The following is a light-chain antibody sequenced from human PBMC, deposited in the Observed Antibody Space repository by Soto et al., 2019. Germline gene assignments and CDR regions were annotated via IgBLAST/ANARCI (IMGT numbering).Light chain of an antibody. CDR3: QQSHGIPYT. CDR2: AAS. J-gene: IGKJ2*01. Sequence: DIQMTQSPSSLSASVGDRVTITCRASQTISSYLNWYQQKPGKAPKLLIYAASSLQSGVPSRFSGSGSGTDFTLSISSPQPEDFATYYCQQSHGIPYTFGQGTKLEIK. CDR1: QTISSY. V-gene: IGKV1-39*01.